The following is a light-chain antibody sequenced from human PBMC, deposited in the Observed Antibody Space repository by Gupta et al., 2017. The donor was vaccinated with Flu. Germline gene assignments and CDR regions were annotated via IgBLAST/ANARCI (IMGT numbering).Light chain of an antibody. CDR3: SAYTSALLSYV. Sequence: PSGVSTRFSGSKSGNTASLTISGLQAEDEADYYCSAYTSALLSYVFGPGTNVIVL. J-gene: IGLJ1*01. V-gene: IGLV2-14*01.